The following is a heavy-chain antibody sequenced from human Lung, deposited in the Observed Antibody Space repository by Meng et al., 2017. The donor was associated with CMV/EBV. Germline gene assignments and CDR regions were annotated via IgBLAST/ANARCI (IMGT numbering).Heavy chain of an antibody. CDR2: ISTNTGTP. V-gene: IGHV7-4-1*02. J-gene: IGHJ5*02. CDR1: GYTFSTYT. Sequence: QLVQPGAELKKPGDSVKVSCKASGYTFSTYTINWVRQAHGRGLEWMGWISTNTGTPTYTQGFTGRFVFSLDTSVSTAYLQISSLKAEDTAVYYCARGGNFDPWGQGTLVTVSS. CDR3: ARGGNFDP. D-gene: IGHD2/OR15-2a*01.